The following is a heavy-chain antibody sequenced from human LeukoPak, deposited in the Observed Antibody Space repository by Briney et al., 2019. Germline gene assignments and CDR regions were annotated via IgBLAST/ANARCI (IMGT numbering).Heavy chain of an antibody. V-gene: IGHV3-7*05. Sequence: GGSLRLSCAASGFTFRVYCMNWVRQAPGRGLEWVANIDQSGGRNNYVDSVKGRFTISRDNAKNSLFLEMSSLRADDTAVYFCARDVEGGTFDIWGQGTTVTVSS. D-gene: IGHD3-16*01. CDR1: GFTFRVYC. CDR2: IDQSGGRN. J-gene: IGHJ3*02. CDR3: ARDVEGGTFDI.